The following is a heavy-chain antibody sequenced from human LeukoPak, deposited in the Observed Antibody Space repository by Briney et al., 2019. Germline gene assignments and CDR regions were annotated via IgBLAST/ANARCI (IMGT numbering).Heavy chain of an antibody. CDR3: ARDDILTGYYMWYFDY. CDR2: ISAYNGNT. V-gene: IGHV1-18*01. D-gene: IGHD3-9*01. J-gene: IGHJ4*02. CDR1: GYSFTSYA. Sequence: ASVTVSCKAAGYSFTSYAIGWVRQAPGQGLEWMGWISAYNGNTNYAQKLQGRVTMTTDTSTSTAYMELRSLRSDDTAVYYCARDDILTGYYMWYFDYWGQGTLVIVSS.